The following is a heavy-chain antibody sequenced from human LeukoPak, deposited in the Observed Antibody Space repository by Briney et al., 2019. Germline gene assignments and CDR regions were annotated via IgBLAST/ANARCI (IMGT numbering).Heavy chain of an antibody. CDR2: FYDSGNT. CDR1: GYSISSGYY. V-gene: IGHV4-38-2*02. D-gene: IGHD3-10*01. Sequence: PSETLSLTCTVSGYSISSGYYWGWIRQPPGQGLEWIGSFYDSGNTYYNPSLKSRVTISVDTSKNQFSLKVRSVTAADTAVYYCARDSTGFGESAFDYWGQGTLVTVSS. CDR3: ARDSTGFGESAFDY. J-gene: IGHJ4*02.